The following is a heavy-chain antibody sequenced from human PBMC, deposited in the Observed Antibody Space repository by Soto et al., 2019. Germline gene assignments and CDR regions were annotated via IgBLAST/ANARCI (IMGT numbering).Heavy chain of an antibody. CDR1: GFSFSSFA. CDR2: IGGSGFST. CDR3: AKGDYADFLWFGA. J-gene: IGHJ5*02. V-gene: IGHV3-23*01. D-gene: IGHD3-16*01. Sequence: GGSLRLSCAASGFSFSSFAMTWVRQAPGKGLEWVSAIGGSGFSTYYTDAVEGRFTISRDNSKNMLFLQMNSLTAEDAAMYYCAKGDYADFLWFGAWGPGTQVTVSS.